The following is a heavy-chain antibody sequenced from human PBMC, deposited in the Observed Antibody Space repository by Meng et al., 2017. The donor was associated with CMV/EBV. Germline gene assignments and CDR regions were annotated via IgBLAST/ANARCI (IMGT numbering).Heavy chain of an antibody. D-gene: IGHD2-8*01. J-gene: IGHJ5*02. CDR1: GGSISSSSYY. Sequence: QRQLQESGPGLVKPSETLSLTCTVSGGSISSSSYYWGWIRQPPGKGLEWIGSIYYSGSTYYNPSLKSRVTISVDTSKNQFSLKLSSVTAADTAVYYCARVIVLMVYAENWFDPWGQGTLVTVSS. CDR3: ARVIVLMVYAENWFDP. V-gene: IGHV4-39*07. CDR2: IYYSGST.